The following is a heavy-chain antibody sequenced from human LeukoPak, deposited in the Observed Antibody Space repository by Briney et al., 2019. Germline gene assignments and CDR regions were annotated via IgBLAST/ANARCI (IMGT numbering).Heavy chain of an antibody. CDR1: GGSISSYY. V-gene: IGHV4-59*01. CDR2: IYYSGST. Sequence: SETLSLTCTVSGGSISSYYWSWIRQPPGKGLEWIGYIYYSGSTNYNPFLKSRVTISVDTSKNQFSLKLSSVTAADTAVYYCARGRVGARGWFDPWGQGTLVTVSS. J-gene: IGHJ5*02. CDR3: ARGRVGARGWFDP. D-gene: IGHD1-26*01.